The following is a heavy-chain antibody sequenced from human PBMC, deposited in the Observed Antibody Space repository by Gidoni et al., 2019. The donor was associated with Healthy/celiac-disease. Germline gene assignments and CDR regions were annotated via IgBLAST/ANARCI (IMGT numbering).Heavy chain of an antibody. CDR3: ARGKWLRSLGY. V-gene: IGHV4-34*01. J-gene: IGHJ4*02. CDR2: INHSGST. CDR1: GGSFSGYY. D-gene: IGHD5-12*01. Sequence: QVQLQQWGAGLFKPSETLSLPCAVSGGSFSGYYWSWIRQPPGKGLEWIGEINHSGSTNYNPSLKSRVTISVDTSKNQFSLKLSSVTAADTAVYYCARGKWLRSLGYWGQGTLVTVSS.